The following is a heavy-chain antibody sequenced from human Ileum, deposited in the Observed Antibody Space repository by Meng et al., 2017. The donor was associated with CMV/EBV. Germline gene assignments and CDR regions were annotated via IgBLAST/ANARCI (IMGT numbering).Heavy chain of an antibody. V-gene: IGHV3-53*01. J-gene: IGHJ4*02. CDR1: GFTFSSYW. CDR3: ARGRFDY. Sequence: GESLKISCMASGFTFSSYWMTWVRQAPGKGLEWVSVIYSGGNTYYADSVKGRFTISRDNSKNTLYLQMNSLRAEDTAVYYCARGRFDYWGQGTLVTVSS. CDR2: IYSGGNT.